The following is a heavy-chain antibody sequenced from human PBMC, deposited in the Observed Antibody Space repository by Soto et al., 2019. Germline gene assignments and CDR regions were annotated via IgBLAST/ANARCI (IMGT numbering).Heavy chain of an antibody. CDR3: AVLLQGGGGDGN. CDR2: VQYGGST. D-gene: IGHD3-10*01. CDR1: GASVNNRNYH. J-gene: IGHJ4*02. Sequence: QVQLQESGPGLVKPSETLSLTCTVSGASVNNRNYHWSWIRQPPGRGLEWIGQVQYGGSTEFASSSRNSRLTPSIDASKTHFSLKLSSVTAAATAIYYCAVLLQGGGGDGNWGQGTLVTVSS. V-gene: IGHV4-61*03.